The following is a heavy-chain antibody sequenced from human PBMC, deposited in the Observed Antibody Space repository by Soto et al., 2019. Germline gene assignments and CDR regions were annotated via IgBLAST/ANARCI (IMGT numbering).Heavy chain of an antibody. D-gene: IGHD4-17*01. CDR2: ISSSSSYI. CDR3: AREPRDYGVPYGMDV. Sequence: GGSLRLSCAASGFTFSSYSMNWVRQAPGKGLEWVSSISSSSSYIYYADSVKGRFTICRDNAKNSLYLQMNSLRAEDTAVYYCAREPRDYGVPYGMDVWGQGTTVTVSS. CDR1: GFTFSSYS. J-gene: IGHJ6*02. V-gene: IGHV3-21*01.